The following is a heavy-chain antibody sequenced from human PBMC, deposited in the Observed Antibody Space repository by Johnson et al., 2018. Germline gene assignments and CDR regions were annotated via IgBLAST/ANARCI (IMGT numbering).Heavy chain of an antibody. V-gene: IGHV4-34*01. CDR3: ARRPFRIGPSRLDY. J-gene: IGHJ4*02. D-gene: IGHD1-26*01. Sequence: QVQLQQWGAGLLKXSETRSLXCGVNGGSFSGFYWSWIRQSPRKGLEWRWEVNHSGSPNYNPSLKNRITMSVDTSKKEFSLKLSSVTAADTAMYYCARRPFRIGPSRLDYWGQGTLVTVSS. CDR2: VNHSGSP. CDR1: GGSFSGFY.